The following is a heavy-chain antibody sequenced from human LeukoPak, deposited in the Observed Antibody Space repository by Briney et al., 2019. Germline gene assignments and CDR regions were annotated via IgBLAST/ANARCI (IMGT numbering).Heavy chain of an antibody. Sequence: SVKVSFKASGGTFSIYAISWVRQAPGQGLEWMGRIIPILGIANYAQKFQGRVTITADKSTSTAYMELSSLRSEDTAVYYCARDRGYSYGPYFDYWGQGTLVTVSS. D-gene: IGHD5-18*01. V-gene: IGHV1-69*04. J-gene: IGHJ4*02. CDR1: GGTFSIYA. CDR2: IIPILGIA. CDR3: ARDRGYSYGPYFDY.